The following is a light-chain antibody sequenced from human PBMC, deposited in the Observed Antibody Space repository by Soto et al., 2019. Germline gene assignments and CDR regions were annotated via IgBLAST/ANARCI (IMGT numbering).Light chain of an antibody. CDR3: QTWGTGIQI. Sequence: QLVLTQSPSASASLGASVKLTCTVSRGHSTYAIAWHQQQPEKGPRFLMKLNSDGSHYKGDAIPDRFSGSSSGAERYLTISSLQSEDEADYYCQTWGTGIQIFGGGTKLTVL. CDR2: LNSDGSH. V-gene: IGLV4-69*01. CDR1: RGHSTYA. J-gene: IGLJ2*01.